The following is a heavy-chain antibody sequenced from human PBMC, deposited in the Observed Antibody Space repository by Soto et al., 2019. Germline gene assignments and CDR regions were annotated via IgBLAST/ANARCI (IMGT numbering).Heavy chain of an antibody. Sequence: DVQLLESGGHLVQPGGSLRLSCAASGFTFSSYAMSWVRQAPGKGLEWVSSVSAGGDMTYYSDSVKGRFTISRDNSNNSLFLKRNCLRIEDTALYYCARGDRGGSGSPASYYYSGVDVWGPGTTVTVS. D-gene: IGHD3-10*01. J-gene: IGHJ6*02. CDR3: ARGDRGGSGSPASYYYSGVDV. CDR2: VSAGGDMT. CDR1: GFTFSSYA. V-gene: IGHV3-23*01.